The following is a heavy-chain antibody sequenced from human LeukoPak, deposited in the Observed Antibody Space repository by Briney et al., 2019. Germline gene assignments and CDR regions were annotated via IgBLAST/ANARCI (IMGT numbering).Heavy chain of an antibody. V-gene: IGHV4-39*01. CDR3: ARQTADCSSTSCYTWGYYYYYYMDV. CDR2: IYYSGST. J-gene: IGHJ6*03. CDR1: GGSISSSSYY. Sequence: PSETPSLTCTVSGGSISSSSYYWGWIRQPPGKGLEWIGSIYYSGSTYYNPSLKSRVTISVDTSKNQFSLKLSSVTAADTAVYYCARQTADCSSTSCYTWGYYYYYYMDVWGKGTTVTVSS. D-gene: IGHD2-2*02.